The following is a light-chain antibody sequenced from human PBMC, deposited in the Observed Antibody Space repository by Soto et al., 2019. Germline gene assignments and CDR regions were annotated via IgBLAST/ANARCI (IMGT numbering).Light chain of an antibody. Sequence: EIVLTQSPGTLSLSPGERATLSCRASQSVSGGSLAWYQQKPGQAPRLLLYGASNRATGIPDRFSGSGSGTECTLTISRLEPEDIAVYYCQQYGSSPVTFGQGKRL. J-gene: IGKJ5*01. CDR1: QSVSGGS. CDR3: QQYGSSPVT. V-gene: IGKV3-20*01. CDR2: GAS.